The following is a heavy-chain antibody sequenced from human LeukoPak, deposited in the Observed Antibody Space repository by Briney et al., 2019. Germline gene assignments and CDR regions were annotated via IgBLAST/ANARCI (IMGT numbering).Heavy chain of an antibody. D-gene: IGHD3-10*01. CDR2: IYYSGDT. V-gene: IGHV4-59*01. J-gene: IGHJ5*02. Sequence: SETLSLTCTVSDGAIADSWSWIRQAPGKGPEWIGYIYYSGDTNYNPSLQSRVTVSVDTSKNQFSLRLTSVSAADTAVYYCVRGPYGSGISNWFDPWGQGTQVIVSS. CDR3: VRGPYGSGISNWFDP. CDR1: DGAIADS.